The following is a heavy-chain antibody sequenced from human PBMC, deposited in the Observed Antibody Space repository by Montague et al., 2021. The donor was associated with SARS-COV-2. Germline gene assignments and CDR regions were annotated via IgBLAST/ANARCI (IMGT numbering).Heavy chain of an antibody. CDR2: INYSGST. Sequence: SETLSLTCTVSGGSISTYYWSWIRQPPGKGLEWIAYINYSGSTNHNPSLKSRVTVSLDTSKNHFSLNLKSVTAADTAVYCCASGRWVPRAFDIWGQGTLVTVSS. CDR1: GGSISTYY. V-gene: IGHV4-59*01. J-gene: IGHJ3*02. D-gene: IGHD1-26*01. CDR3: ASGRWVPRAFDI.